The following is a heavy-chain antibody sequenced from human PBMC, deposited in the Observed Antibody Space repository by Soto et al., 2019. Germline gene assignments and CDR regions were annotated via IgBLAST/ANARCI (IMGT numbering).Heavy chain of an antibody. J-gene: IGHJ4*02. CDR2: INHSGST. D-gene: IGHD1-26*01. CDR1: GGSFSGYY. V-gene: IGHV4-34*01. Sequence: QVQLQQWGAGLLKPSETLSLTCAVYGGSFSGYYWSWIRQPPGKGLEWIGEINHSGSTNYNPSLKSRVTISVDTSKNQFSLKLSSVTAADTAVYYCAVDRVGATRFDYWGQGTLVTVSS. CDR3: AVDRVGATRFDY.